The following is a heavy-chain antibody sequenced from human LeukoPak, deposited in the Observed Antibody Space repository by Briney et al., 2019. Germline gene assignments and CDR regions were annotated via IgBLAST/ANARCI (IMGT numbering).Heavy chain of an antibody. Sequence: PGGSLRLSCAASGFTFSSYSMNWVRQAPGKGLEWVSSISSSSSYIYYADSVKGRFTISRDNAKNSLYLQMNSLRAEDTAVYYCARGNGIAARQDYYHMDVWGKGTTVTVSS. V-gene: IGHV3-21*01. CDR1: GFTFSSYS. J-gene: IGHJ6*03. CDR3: ARGNGIAARQDYYHMDV. D-gene: IGHD6-6*01. CDR2: ISSSSSYI.